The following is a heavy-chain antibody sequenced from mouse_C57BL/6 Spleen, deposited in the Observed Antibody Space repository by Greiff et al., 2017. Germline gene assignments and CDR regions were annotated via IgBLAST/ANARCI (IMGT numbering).Heavy chain of an antibody. V-gene: IGHV14-1*01. CDR2: IDPEDGDT. Sequence: VQLQQSGAELVRPGASVKLSCTASGFNIKDYYMHWVKQRPEQGLEWIGRIDPEDGDTEYAPKFPGKATMTADTSSNTAYLQLSSLTSEDTAVYYCTTHYGAPWFAYWGQGTLVTVSA. CDR3: TTHYGAPWFAY. CDR1: GFNIKDYY. D-gene: IGHD1-1*02. J-gene: IGHJ3*01.